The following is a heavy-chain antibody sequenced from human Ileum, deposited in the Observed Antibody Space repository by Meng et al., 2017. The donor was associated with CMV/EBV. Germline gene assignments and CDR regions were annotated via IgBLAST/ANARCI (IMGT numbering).Heavy chain of an antibody. CDR2: ISYDGSNK. CDR1: GFTFSSYA. J-gene: IGHJ4*02. CDR3: ARDSSSWSLDY. V-gene: IGHV3-30*04. Sequence: GESPKIFCAGSGFTFSSYAMHWVRQAPGKGLEWVAVISYDGSNKYYADSVKGRFTISSDNSMYTLYLQMNSLRAEDKAVYYCARDSSSWSLDYWGQGTRVTVSS. D-gene: IGHD6-13*01.